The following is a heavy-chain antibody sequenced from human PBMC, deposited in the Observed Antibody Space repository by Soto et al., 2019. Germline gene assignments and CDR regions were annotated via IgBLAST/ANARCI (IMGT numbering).Heavy chain of an antibody. CDR3: ARSLYEFWSGYYCWFDP. V-gene: IGHV3-21*04. D-gene: IGHD3-3*01. J-gene: IGHJ5*02. CDR2: ISSSSSYI. CDR1: GFTFSSYS. Sequence: EVQLVESGGGLVKPGGSLRLSCAASGFTFSSYSMNWVRQAPGKGLEWVSSISSSSSYIYYADSVKGRFTISRDNAKHSLYLQMNSLRAEETAVYYCARSLYEFWSGYYCWFDPWGQGTLVTVSS.